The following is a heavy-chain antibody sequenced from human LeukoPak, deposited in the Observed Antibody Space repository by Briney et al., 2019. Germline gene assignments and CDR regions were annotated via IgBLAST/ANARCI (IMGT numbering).Heavy chain of an antibody. D-gene: IGHD3-10*01. J-gene: IGHJ5*02. Sequence: SETLFLTCTVSGGSISSYYWSWIRQPPGKGLEWIGYIYYSGSTNYNPSLKSRVTISVDTSKNQFSLKLSSVTAADTAVYYCARGVLWFGELHNWFDPWGQGTLVTVSS. CDR2: IYYSGST. V-gene: IGHV4-59*01. CDR3: ARGVLWFGELHNWFDP. CDR1: GGSISSYY.